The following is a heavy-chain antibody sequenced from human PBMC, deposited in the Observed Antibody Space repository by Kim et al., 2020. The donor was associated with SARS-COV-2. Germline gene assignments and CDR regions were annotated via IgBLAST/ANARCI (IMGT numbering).Heavy chain of an antibody. CDR1: GFTFSSYA. Sequence: GGSLRLSCAASGFTFSSYAMSWVRQAPGKGLEWVSAISGSGGSTYYADSVKGRFTISRDNSKNTLYLQMNSLRAEDTAVYYCAKVAQSRITMIVVVINPAFDYWGQGTLFTVSS. D-gene: IGHD3-22*01. J-gene: IGHJ4*02. CDR3: AKVAQSRITMIVVVINPAFDY. V-gene: IGHV3-23*01. CDR2: ISGSGGST.